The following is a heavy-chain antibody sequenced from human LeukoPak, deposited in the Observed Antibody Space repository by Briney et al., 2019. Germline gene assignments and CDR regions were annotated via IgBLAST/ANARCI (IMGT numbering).Heavy chain of an antibody. Sequence: ASVKVSCRVSGNTLSELSMHWVRQAPGKGLEWMGGVDPEDDKNIYAQKFQGRVTMTEDTSTDTAYMELSNLRSEDTAVYYCATDHQWQLLGYWGQGTLVTVSS. CDR2: VDPEDDKN. CDR3: ATDHQWQLLGY. V-gene: IGHV1-24*01. J-gene: IGHJ4*02. D-gene: IGHD1-26*01. CDR1: GNTLSELS.